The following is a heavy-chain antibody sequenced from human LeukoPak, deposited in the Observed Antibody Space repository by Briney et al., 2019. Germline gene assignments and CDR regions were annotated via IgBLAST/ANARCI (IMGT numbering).Heavy chain of an antibody. CDR3: AKDQEKDHYYGSGSAY. Sequence: PGGSLRLSCAASGFTFGSYAMSWVRQAPGKGLEWVSSISGSGGSTYYADSVKSRFTISRDNSKNTLYLQMNSLRAEDTAVYYCAKDQEKDHYYGSGSAYWGQGTLVTVSS. CDR1: GFTFGSYA. CDR2: ISGSGGST. D-gene: IGHD3-10*01. V-gene: IGHV3-23*01. J-gene: IGHJ4*02.